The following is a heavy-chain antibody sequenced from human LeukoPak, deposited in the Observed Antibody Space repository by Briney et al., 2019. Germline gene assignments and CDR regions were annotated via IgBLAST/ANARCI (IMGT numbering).Heavy chain of an antibody. V-gene: IGHV4-61*02. Sequence: PSETLSLTCTVSGGSISGGSYYWSWIRQPAGKGLEWIGRLYTSGSTDYNPSLKSRVTISVDTSKNQFSLKLSSVTAADTAVYYCARSYSGSLDAFDIWGQGTMVTVSS. J-gene: IGHJ3*02. D-gene: IGHD1-26*01. CDR1: GGSISGGSYY. CDR3: ARSYSGSLDAFDI. CDR2: LYTSGST.